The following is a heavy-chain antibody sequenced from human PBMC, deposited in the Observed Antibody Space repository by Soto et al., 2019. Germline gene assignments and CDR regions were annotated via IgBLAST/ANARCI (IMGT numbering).Heavy chain of an antibody. CDR1: GYTFTSYY. J-gene: IGHJ3*02. V-gene: IGHV1-69*13. Sequence: GASVKVSCKASGYTFTSYYMHWVRQAPGQGLEWMGGIIPIFGTANYAQKFQGRVTITADESTSTAYMELSSLRSEDTAVYYCAMDWSSSPMGAFDIWGQGTMVTVSS. CDR3: AMDWSSSPMGAFDI. D-gene: IGHD6-13*01. CDR2: IIPIFGTA.